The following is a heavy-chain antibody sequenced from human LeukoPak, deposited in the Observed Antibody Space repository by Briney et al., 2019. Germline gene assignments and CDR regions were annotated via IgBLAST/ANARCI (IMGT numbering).Heavy chain of an antibody. V-gene: IGHV3-48*01. J-gene: IGHJ4*02. Sequence: GGSLRLSCAASGFTFSSYSMNWVRQAPGKGLEWVSYISSSSPIYYADSVKGRFTISRDNAKSSLFLQMNSLRAEDTAVYYCARVLHKRNYDSSVYYGYWGQGTLVTVSS. CDR3: ARVLHKRNYDSSVYYGY. D-gene: IGHD3-22*01. CDR1: GFTFSSYS. CDR2: ISSSSPI.